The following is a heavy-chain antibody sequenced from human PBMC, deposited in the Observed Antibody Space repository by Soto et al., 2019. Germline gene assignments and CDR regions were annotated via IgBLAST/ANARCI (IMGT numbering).Heavy chain of an antibody. J-gene: IGHJ6*02. CDR1: GGTFSSYA. Sequence: SVKVSCKASGGTFSSYAISWVRQAPGQGLEWMGGIIPIFGTANYAQKFQGRVTVTADESTSTAYMELSSLRSEDTAVYYCARNGYSSSPLKMDVWGQGTTVTVSS. V-gene: IGHV1-69*13. CDR3: ARNGYSSSPLKMDV. D-gene: IGHD6-13*01. CDR2: IIPIFGTA.